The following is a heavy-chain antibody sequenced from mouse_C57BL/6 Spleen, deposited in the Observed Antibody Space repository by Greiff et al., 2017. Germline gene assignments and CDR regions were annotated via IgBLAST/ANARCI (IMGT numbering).Heavy chain of an antibody. V-gene: IGHV1-80*01. D-gene: IGHD1-1*01. CDR3: ARVTTVVAKAMDY. CDR2: IYPGDGDT. J-gene: IGHJ4*01. CDR1: GYAFSSYW. Sequence: QVQLQQSGAELVKPGASVKISCKASGYAFSSYWMNWVKQRPGKGLEWIGQIYPGDGDTNYNGKFKGKATLTADKSSSTAYMQLSSLTSEDSAVYFCARVTTVVAKAMDYWGKGTSVTVSS.